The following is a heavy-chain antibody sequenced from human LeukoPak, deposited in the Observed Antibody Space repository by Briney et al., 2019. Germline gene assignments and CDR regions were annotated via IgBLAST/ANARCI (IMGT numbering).Heavy chain of an antibody. J-gene: IGHJ4*02. CDR1: GFTFSSYA. CDR3: ARERLELLFDY. D-gene: IGHD1-26*01. CDR2: ISYDGSNK. Sequence: GGSLRLSCAASGFTFSSYAMHWVRQAPGKGLEWVAVISYDGSNKYYADPVKGRFTISRDNSKNTLYLQMNSLRAEDTAVYYCARERLELLFDYWGQGTLVTVSS. V-gene: IGHV3-30-3*01.